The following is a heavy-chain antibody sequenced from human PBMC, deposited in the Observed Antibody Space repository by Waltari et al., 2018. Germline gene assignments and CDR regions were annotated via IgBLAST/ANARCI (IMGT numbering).Heavy chain of an antibody. CDR3: ARAGLASYYGMDV. CDR1: GGTFSSDT. Sequence: QVQLVQSGAEVKKPGSSVKVSCKASGGTFSSDTISWVRQAPGQGLEWMGRIIPILGIASYAQKFQGRVTITADKSTSTAYMELSSLRAEDTAVYYCARAGLASYYGMDVWGQGTTVTVSS. V-gene: IGHV1-69*02. CDR2: IIPILGIA. J-gene: IGHJ6*02.